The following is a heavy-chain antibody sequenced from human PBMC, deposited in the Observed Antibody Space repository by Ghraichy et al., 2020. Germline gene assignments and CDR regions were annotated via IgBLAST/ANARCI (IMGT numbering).Heavy chain of an antibody. J-gene: IGHJ5*02. CDR1: GGSISSSSYY. V-gene: IGHV4-39*01. D-gene: IGHD3-10*01. CDR2: IYYSGST. CDR3: AENLWFGESYEYNWFDP. Sequence: SETLSLTCTVSGGSISSSSYYWGWIRQPPGKGLEWIGSIYYSGSTYYNPSLKSRVTISVDTSKNQFSLKLSSVTAADTAVYYCAENLWFGESYEYNWFDPWGQGTLVTVSS.